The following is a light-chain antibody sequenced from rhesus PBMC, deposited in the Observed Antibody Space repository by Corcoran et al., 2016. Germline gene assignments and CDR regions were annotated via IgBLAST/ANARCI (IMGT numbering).Light chain of an antibody. J-gene: IGLJ1*01. CDR3: SSNAGSNIYI. CDR1: SSDIGGYNY. CDR2: EVS. Sequence: QAALTQPRSVSGAPGQSVTISCTGTSSDIGGYNYVSWYQQHPGTAHKLMICEVSKRPSGVSDRFSGSKSGNTASLTISGLQADDEADYYCSSNAGSNIYIFGAGTRLTVI. V-gene: IGLV2-32*02.